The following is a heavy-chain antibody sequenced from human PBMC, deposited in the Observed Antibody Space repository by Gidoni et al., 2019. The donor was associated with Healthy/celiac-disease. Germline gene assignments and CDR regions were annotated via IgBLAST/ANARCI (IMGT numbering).Heavy chain of an antibody. CDR1: GGSFSGYY. Sequence: QVHLQQWGAGLLTPSETLSLTCAVYGGSFSGYYWIWIRQPPGKGLEWIGEINHRGSTNYNPSLKSRVTISVDTSKNQFSLKLSSVTAADTAVYYCARGDYGGNVWGQGTLVTVSS. J-gene: IGHJ4*02. V-gene: IGHV4-34*01. D-gene: IGHD4-17*01. CDR2: INHRGST. CDR3: ARGDYGGNV.